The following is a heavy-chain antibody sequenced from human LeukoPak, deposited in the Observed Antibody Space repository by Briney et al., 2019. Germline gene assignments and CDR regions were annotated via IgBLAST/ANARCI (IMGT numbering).Heavy chain of an antibody. Sequence: ASVKVSCKASGYTFTGYYMHWVRQAPGQGLEWMGWINPNSGGTNYAQKLQGRVTMTRDTSISTAYMELSRLKSDDTAVYYCARGDGYRSTRPFDYWGQGTLVTVSS. J-gene: IGHJ4*02. CDR3: ARGDGYRSTRPFDY. CDR1: GYTFTGYY. V-gene: IGHV1-2*02. D-gene: IGHD6-13*01. CDR2: INPNSGGT.